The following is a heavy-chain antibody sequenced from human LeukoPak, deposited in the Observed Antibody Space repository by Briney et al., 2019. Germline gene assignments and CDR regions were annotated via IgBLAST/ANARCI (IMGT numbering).Heavy chain of an antibody. CDR1: GFTFSSYA. V-gene: IGHV3-30*04. CDR2: ISYDGSNK. D-gene: IGHD1-26*01. J-gene: IGHJ4*02. CDR3: ARVRRSGSQPRLDFDY. Sequence: GRSLRLSCAASGFTFSSYAMHWVRQAPGKGLEWVAVISYDGSNKYYADSVKGRFTISRDNSKNTLYLQMNSLRAEDTAVYYCARVRRSGSQPRLDFDYWGQGTLVTVSS.